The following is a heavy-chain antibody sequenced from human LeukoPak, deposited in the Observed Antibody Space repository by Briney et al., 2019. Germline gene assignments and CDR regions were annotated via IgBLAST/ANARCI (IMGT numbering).Heavy chain of an antibody. D-gene: IGHD3-10*01. CDR1: GFTFSRYA. V-gene: IGHV3-23*01. CDR3: AKRSGSGSQEYFDY. Sequence: GGSLRLSCVISGFTFSRYAVHWVRQAPGKGLEWVSGIGVSDASTYYADSVKSRFIVSRDTSKNTLYLQMNSLRAEDTAMYYCAKRSGSGSQEYFDYWGQGTVVTVSS. CDR2: IGVSDAST. J-gene: IGHJ4*02.